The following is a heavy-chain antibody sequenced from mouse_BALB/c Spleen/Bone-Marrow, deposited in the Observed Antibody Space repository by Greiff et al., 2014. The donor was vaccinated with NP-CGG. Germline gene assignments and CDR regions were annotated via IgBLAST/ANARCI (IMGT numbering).Heavy chain of an antibody. CDR3: ANYYGSSSY. Sequence: QVQLQQSGSVLGRAGASVKLSCKASGYTFTSSWMHWAKQRPGQGLEWIGEIHPNSGNTNYNEKFKGKATLTVDTSSSTAYVDLSSLTSEDSAVYYCANYYGSSSYWGQGTTLTVSS. V-gene: IGHV1S130*01. J-gene: IGHJ2*01. CDR1: GYTFTSSW. D-gene: IGHD1-1*01. CDR2: IHPNSGNT.